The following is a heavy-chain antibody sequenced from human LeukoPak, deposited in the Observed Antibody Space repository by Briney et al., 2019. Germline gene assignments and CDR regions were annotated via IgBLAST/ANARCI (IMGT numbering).Heavy chain of an antibody. CDR2: ISSSGSTI. J-gene: IGHJ4*02. Sequence: GSLRLSCAASGFTFSSYEMNWVRQAPGKGLEWVSYISSSGSTIYYADSVKGRFTISRDIAKNSLYLQMNSLRAEDTAVYYCARDQYGGNSVDYRGQGTLVTVSS. CDR3: ARDQYGGNSVDY. V-gene: IGHV3-48*03. D-gene: IGHD4-23*01. CDR1: GFTFSSYE.